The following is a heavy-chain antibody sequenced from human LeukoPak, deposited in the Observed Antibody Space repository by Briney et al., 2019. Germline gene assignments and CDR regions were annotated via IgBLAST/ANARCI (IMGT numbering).Heavy chain of an antibody. V-gene: IGHV3-48*03. Sequence: GGSLRLSCVASGLTFTYSDFNWIRQAPGKGLEWLSNITRSSSTLYYADSVKGRFTTSRDDAKDSVYLQMENLRVEDTAIYYCARNFDSWGQGTLVTV. J-gene: IGHJ4*02. CDR3: ARNFDS. CDR2: ITRSSSTL. CDR1: GLTFTYSD.